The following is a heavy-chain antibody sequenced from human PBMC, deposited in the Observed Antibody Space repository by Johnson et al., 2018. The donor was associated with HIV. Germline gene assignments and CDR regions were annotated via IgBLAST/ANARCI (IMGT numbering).Heavy chain of an antibody. CDR3: AKGQSSGYPKDAFDI. Sequence: MLLVESGGGVVQPGRSLRLSCAASGFTFSDYYMSWIRQTPGKGLEWVSYYIDSVKGRFTISRDNSKNTLYLQMNSLRTEDTAMYYCAKGQSSGYPKDAFDIWGRGTIVIVSS. D-gene: IGHD3-22*01. V-gene: IGHV3-66*02. J-gene: IGHJ3*02. CDR1: GFTFSDYY.